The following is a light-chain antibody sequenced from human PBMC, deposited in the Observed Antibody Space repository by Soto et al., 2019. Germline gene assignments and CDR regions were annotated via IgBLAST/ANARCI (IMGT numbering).Light chain of an antibody. Sequence: DIQRTQSPATLSASVGDRVTITCRDSQSVRSWLAWYQQKPGTAPKLLIFDASRLESGVPSRFSGSASGTEFTLTISSLQPDDFATYYCQHYKMYSPWTFGQGTKVDIK. V-gene: IGKV1-5*01. CDR1: QSVRSW. CDR2: DAS. CDR3: QHYKMYSPWT. J-gene: IGKJ1*01.